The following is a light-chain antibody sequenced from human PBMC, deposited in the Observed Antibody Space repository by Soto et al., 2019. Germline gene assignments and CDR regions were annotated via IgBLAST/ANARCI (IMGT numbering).Light chain of an antibody. CDR2: AVS. J-gene: IGKJ2*03. CDR3: QQYGSSPRYS. CDR1: QSVDSRY. V-gene: IGKV3-20*01. Sequence: DIVLTQSPGTLSLSPGERATLSCRASQSVDSRYLAWYQQKPGQAPRLVIHAVSRRATGIPDRFSGSGSGTDFTITISRLEPEDFAEYYCQQYGSSPRYSFVQGTDLEIK.